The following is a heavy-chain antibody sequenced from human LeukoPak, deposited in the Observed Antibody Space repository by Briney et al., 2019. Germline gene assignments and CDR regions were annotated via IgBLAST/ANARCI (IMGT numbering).Heavy chain of an antibody. CDR1: GGTFSSYA. CDR2: IIPIFGIA. D-gene: IGHD6-19*01. Sequence: SVKVSCKASGGTFSSYAISWVRQAPGQGLEWMGRIIPIFGIANYAQKFQGRVTITADKSTSTAYMELSSLRSEDTAVYYCAKEVDQWRTYHFDYWGQGTLVTVSS. CDR3: AKEVDQWRTYHFDY. V-gene: IGHV1-69*04. J-gene: IGHJ4*02.